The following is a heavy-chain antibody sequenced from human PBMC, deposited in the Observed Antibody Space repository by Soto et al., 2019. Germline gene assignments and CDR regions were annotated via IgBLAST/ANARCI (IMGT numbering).Heavy chain of an antibody. CDR2: INHSGST. V-gene: IGHV4-34*01. Sequence: PSETLSLTCAVYGGSFSGYYWSWIRQPPGKGLEWIGEINHSGSTNYNPSLKSRVTISVDTSKNQFSLKLSSVTAADTAVYYCARGQYGCYYYYGMDVWGQGTTVTVSS. J-gene: IGHJ6*02. CDR1: GGSFSGYY. D-gene: IGHD4-17*01. CDR3: ARGQYGCYYYYGMDV.